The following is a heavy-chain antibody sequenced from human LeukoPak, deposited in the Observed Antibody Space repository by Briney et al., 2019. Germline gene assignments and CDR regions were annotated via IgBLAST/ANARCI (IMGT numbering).Heavy chain of an antibody. CDR3: VRDRDWSFDY. CDR1: AFTFSRYS. CDR2: ISHTSTII. V-gene: IGHV3-48*02. J-gene: IGHJ4*02. D-gene: IGHD2-21*02. Sequence: GGSLRLSCAASAFTFSRYSMNWVCQAPGKGLEWVSYISHTSTIIYYADSVKGRFTISRDNAKNSVYLQMSSLRDEDTAVYYCVRDRDWSFDYWGQGTLVTVSS.